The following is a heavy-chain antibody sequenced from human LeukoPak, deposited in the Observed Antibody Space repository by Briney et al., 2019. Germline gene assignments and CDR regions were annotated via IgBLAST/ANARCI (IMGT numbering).Heavy chain of an antibody. D-gene: IGHD3-22*01. CDR2: MSYDGSNK. CDR1: GFTFSSYA. J-gene: IGHJ4*02. CDR3: ARDGTIYDSSGYYYPIYYFDY. Sequence: GGSLRLSCAASGFTFSSYAMHWVRQAPGKGLEWVAVMSYDGSNKYYADSVKGRFTISRDNSKNTLYLQMNSLRAEDTAVYYCARDGTIYDSSGYYYPIYYFDYWGQGTLVTVSS. V-gene: IGHV3-30*01.